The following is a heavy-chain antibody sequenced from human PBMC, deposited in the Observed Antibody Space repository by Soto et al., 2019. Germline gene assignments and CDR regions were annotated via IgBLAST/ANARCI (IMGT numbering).Heavy chain of an antibody. Sequence: GYLILCLAASSFHFMGYGWYWVLQPYHRGLEVVAVISYDGSNKYYADSVKGRFTISRDNSKNTLYLQMNSLRAEDTAVYYCAKDAMVYAPVWYGDYYYGMDGWGQGTKVTFSS. V-gene: IGHV3-30*18. CDR2: ISYDGSNK. D-gene: IGHD2-8*01. CDR1: SFHFMGYG. J-gene: IGHJ6*02. CDR3: AKDAMVYAPVWYGDYYYGMDG.